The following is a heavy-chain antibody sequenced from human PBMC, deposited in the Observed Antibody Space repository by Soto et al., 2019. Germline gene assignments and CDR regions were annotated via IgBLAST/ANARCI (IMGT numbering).Heavy chain of an antibody. V-gene: IGHV3-23*01. CDR2: IGGDAST. CDR3: AKDFVAYHRIYEPFDI. J-gene: IGHJ3*02. CDR1: GGTCGNYC. Sequence: LRLSYAAAGGTCGNYCRNWVRQAPGRGLEWVSVIGGDASTYYADSVKGRFTVSRDNSKNTLYLQMDSLRAEDTAVFYCAKDFVAYHRIYEPFDIWGQGTMVTVSS. D-gene: IGHD3-3*01.